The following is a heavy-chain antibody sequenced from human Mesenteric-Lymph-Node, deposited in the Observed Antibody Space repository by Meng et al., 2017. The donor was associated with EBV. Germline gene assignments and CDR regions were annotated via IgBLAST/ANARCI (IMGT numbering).Heavy chain of an antibody. CDR3: ATPGYCSTTSCPLTY. V-gene: IGHV1-46*01. Sequence: QVQLVQPGAEVKKPGASVKVSCKASGYTFTSYYTHWVRQAPGQGLEWMGVINPSGGSPTNAQKFQGRVTMTRDTSTSTVYMELSSLRSDDTAVYYCATPGYCSTTSCPLTYWGQGTLVTVSS. CDR1: GYTFTSYY. D-gene: IGHD2-2*01. J-gene: IGHJ4*02. CDR2: INPSGGSP.